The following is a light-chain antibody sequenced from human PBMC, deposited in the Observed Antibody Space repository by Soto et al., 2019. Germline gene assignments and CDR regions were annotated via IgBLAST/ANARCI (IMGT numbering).Light chain of an antibody. CDR1: XXXXWAGYD. CDR3: QSYDSSLSGYV. CDR2: GNS. J-gene: IGLJ1*01. Sequence: QSVLTQPPSVSGAPGXRXTXXXXXXXXXXWAGYDVPCYQQLPGTAPKLLIYGNSNRPSGVPDRFSGSKSGTSASLAITGLQAEDEADYYCQSYDSSLSGYVFGTGTKLTVL. V-gene: IGLV1-40*01.